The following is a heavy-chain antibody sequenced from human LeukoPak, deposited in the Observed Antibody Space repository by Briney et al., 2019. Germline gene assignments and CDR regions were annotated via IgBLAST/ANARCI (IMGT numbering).Heavy chain of an antibody. CDR1: GGSFSAYY. J-gene: IGHJ3*02. CDR3: ARYYYDNSGSIYAFDI. CDR2: INRSGSA. D-gene: IGHD3-22*01. Sequence: SETLSLTCGVYGGSFSAYYWTWIRQPPGKGLEWIGEINRSGSANYNPSLKSRVTISVDTSKNQFSLKLSSVTSADTAVYYCARYYYDNSGSIYAFDIWGQGTMVTVSS. V-gene: IGHV4-34*01.